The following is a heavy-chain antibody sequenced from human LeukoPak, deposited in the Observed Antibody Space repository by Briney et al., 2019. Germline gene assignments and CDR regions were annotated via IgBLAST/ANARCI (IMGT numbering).Heavy chain of an antibody. CDR2: ISGSGGST. D-gene: IGHD6-13*01. J-gene: IGHJ4*02. Sequence: PGGSLRLSCAASGFTFSSYAMSWVRQAPGKGLEWVSAISGSGGSTYYADSVKGRFTISRDNSKNTLYVQMNSLRAEDTAVYYCAKDVSPGIAAAGRPLDYWGQGTLVTVSS. V-gene: IGHV3-23*01. CDR3: AKDVSPGIAAAGRPLDY. CDR1: GFTFSSYA.